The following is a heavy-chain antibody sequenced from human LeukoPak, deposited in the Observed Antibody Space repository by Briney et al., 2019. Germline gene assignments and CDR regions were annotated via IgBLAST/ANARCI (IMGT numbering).Heavy chain of an antibody. CDR3: ARDTLWE. J-gene: IGHJ4*02. D-gene: IGHD1-26*01. V-gene: IGHV3-30-3*01. CDR2: ISFDGSNK. CDR1: GFTFSFYT. Sequence: GGSLRLSCSASGFTFSFYTMHWVRQAPGKGLEWVAVISFDGSNKYYGDSVKGRFTISRDNSKNTLYLQMNSLRPDDTAIYYCARDTLWEWGQGTLVTVSS.